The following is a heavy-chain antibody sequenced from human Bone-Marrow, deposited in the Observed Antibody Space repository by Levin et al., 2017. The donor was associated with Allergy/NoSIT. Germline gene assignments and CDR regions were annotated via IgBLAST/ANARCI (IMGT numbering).Heavy chain of an antibody. CDR1: GFTFSNSA. CDR2: ISSSGSTT. J-gene: IGHJ4*02. V-gene: IGHV3-23*01. Sequence: LSLTCAASGFTFSNSAMSWVRQAPGKGLEGVSSISSSGSTTYHADSVKGRFTISRDNSKNTLYLQMNSLRAEDTAVYYCAKGSTKAGSTNYFDYWGQGTLVTVSS. D-gene: IGHD1-1*01. CDR3: AKGSTKAGSTNYFDY.